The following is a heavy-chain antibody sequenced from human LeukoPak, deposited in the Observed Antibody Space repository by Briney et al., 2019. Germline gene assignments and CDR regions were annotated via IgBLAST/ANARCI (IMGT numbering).Heavy chain of an antibody. D-gene: IGHD3-16*02. CDR2: INYSGST. J-gene: IGHJ3*02. Sequence: SETLSLTCTVSGGSISSYYWSWIRQPPGKGLEWIGCINYSGSTNYNPSLTSRVTISVDTSKNQFSLKLSSVTGADTAVYYCARGSGFMITFGGVIAKGAFDIWGQGTMVTVSS. CDR1: GGSISSYY. CDR3: ARGSGFMITFGGVIAKGAFDI. V-gene: IGHV4-59*01.